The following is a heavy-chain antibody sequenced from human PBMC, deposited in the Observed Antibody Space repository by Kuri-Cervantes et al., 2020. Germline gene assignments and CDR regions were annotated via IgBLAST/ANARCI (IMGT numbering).Heavy chain of an antibody. CDR3: TTDQITYYDFTRYFDY. J-gene: IGHJ4*02. V-gene: IGHV3-33*01. CDR2: IWYDGSNK. CDR1: GFTFSSYG. D-gene: IGHD3-3*01. Sequence: GGSLRLSCAASGFTFSSYGMHWVRQAPGKGLEWVAVIWYDGSNKYYADSVKGRFTISRDNSKNTLYLQMNSLKTEDTAVYYCTTDQITYYDFTRYFDYWGQGTLVTVSS.